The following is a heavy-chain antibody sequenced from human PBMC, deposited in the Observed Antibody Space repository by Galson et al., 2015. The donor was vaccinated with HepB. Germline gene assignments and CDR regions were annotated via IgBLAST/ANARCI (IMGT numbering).Heavy chain of an antibody. Sequence: VKVSCKASGGTFSSYAISWVRQAPGQGLEWMGGIIPILGIANYAQKFQGRVTITADKSTSTAYMELSSLRSEDTAVYYCARGIRIFDCTGGVCQRDLYYYYYMDVWGKGTTVTVSS. D-gene: IGHD2-8*02. CDR3: ARGIRIFDCTGGVCQRDLYYYYYMDV. J-gene: IGHJ6*03. CDR2: IIPILGIA. V-gene: IGHV1-69*10. CDR1: GGTFSSYA.